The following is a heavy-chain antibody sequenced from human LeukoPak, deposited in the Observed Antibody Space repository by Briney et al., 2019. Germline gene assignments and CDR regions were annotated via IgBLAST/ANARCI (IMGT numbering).Heavy chain of an antibody. Sequence: SVKVSCKAAGGTFSSYASSWVRQAPGQALEWMGWISPIFCTANYAQKFQGRVTITAAKSPSTAYMELSSLRSEDTALYYCARVYYGSGSYYLAYWGQGTLVTVSS. V-gene: IGHV1-69*06. CDR2: ISPIFCTA. D-gene: IGHD3-10*01. CDR3: ARVYYGSGSYYLAY. CDR1: GGTFSSYA. J-gene: IGHJ4*02.